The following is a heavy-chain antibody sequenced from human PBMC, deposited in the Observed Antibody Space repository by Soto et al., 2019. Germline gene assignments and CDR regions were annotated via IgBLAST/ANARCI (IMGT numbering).Heavy chain of an antibody. CDR2: ISSSSSTI. CDR1: GFTFSSYS. Sequence: GGSLRLSCAASGFTFSSYSMNWVRQAPGKGLEWVSYISSSSSTIYYADSVKGRFTISRDNAKNSLYLQMNSLRAEDTAVYYCARDKVWARGAEYFQHWGQGTLVTVSS. J-gene: IGHJ1*01. CDR3: ARDKVWARGAEYFQH. V-gene: IGHV3-48*01. D-gene: IGHD3-16*01.